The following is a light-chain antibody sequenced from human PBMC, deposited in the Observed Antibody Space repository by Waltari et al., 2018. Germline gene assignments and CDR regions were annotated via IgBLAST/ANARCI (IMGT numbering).Light chain of an antibody. Sequence: QSVVTQAPSASGTPGQRVTISCSGSSSNIGRNTVNWYQQLPGTAPKLVIYTNNARPSGVPDRCSGSKSGTSASLAISGLQSEDEADYYCAVWDDSLNVVFGGGTKLTVL. V-gene: IGLV1-44*01. CDR3: AVWDDSLNVV. CDR2: TNN. CDR1: SSNIGRNT. J-gene: IGLJ2*01.